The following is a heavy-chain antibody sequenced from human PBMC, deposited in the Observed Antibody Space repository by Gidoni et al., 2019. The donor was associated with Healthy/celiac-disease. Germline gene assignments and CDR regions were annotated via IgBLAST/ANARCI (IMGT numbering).Heavy chain of an antibody. Sequence: QVQLVESGGGGVQPGRSLRISGAAPGVTFSSDGMHWVRQAPGKGLELVAVISYDGSNKYYADSVKGRFTISRDNSKNTLYLQMNSLRAEDTAVYYCAKEDLGAVAGTDFDYWGQGTLVTVSS. CDR3: AKEDLGAVAGTDFDY. V-gene: IGHV3-30*18. J-gene: IGHJ4*02. CDR1: GVTFSSDG. CDR2: ISYDGSNK. D-gene: IGHD6-19*01.